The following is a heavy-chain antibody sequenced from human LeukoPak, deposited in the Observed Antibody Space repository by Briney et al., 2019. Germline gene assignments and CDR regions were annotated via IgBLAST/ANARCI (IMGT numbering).Heavy chain of an antibody. CDR1: GGSFSDYY. CDR3: ARGRFIMVRGVRMDV. J-gene: IGHJ6*02. CDR2: INHSGST. D-gene: IGHD3-10*01. V-gene: IGHV4-34*01. Sequence: SETLSLTCAVYGGSFSDYYWSWIRQPPGKGLEWIGEINHSGSTNYNPSLKSRVTISVDTSKNQFSLKLSSVTAADTAVYYCARGRFIMVRGVRMDVWGQGTTVTVSS.